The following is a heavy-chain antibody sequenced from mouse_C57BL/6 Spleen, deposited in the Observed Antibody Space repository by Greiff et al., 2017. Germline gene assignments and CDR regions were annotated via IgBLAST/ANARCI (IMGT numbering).Heavy chain of an antibody. J-gene: IGHJ4*01. V-gene: IGHV1-63*01. CDR1: GYTFTNYW. CDR2: IYPGGGYT. Sequence: QVQLQQSGAELVRPGTSVKMSCKASGYTFTNYWIGWAKQRPGHGLEWIGDIYPGGGYTNYNEKFKGKATLTADKSSSTAYMQFSSLTSEDSAIYYCARDDSYARDYWGQGTSVTVSS. CDR3: ARDDSYARDY.